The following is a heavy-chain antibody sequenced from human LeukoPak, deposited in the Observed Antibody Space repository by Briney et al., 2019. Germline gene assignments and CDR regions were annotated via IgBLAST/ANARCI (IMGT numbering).Heavy chain of an antibody. CDR1: GFTFSSYA. CDR3: ARELLWFGERLFDY. D-gene: IGHD3-10*01. CDR2: ISYDGSNK. Sequence: GGSLRLSCAASGFTFSSYAMHWVRQAPGKGLEWVAVISYDGSNKYYADSVKGRFTISRDNSKNTLYLQMNSLRAEDTAVYYCARELLWFGERLFDYWGQGTLVTVSS. J-gene: IGHJ4*02. V-gene: IGHV3-30-3*01.